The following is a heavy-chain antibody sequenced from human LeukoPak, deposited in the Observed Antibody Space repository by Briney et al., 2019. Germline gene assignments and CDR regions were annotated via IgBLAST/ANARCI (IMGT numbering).Heavy chain of an antibody. CDR1: GFTFSSCA. CDR3: ARDLLKDFGVVIIRRYYYGMDV. Sequence: GGSLRLSCAASGFTFSSCAMHWVRQAPGKGLEWVAVISYDGCNKYYADSVKGRFTISRDNSKNTLYLQMNSLRAEDTAVYYCARDLLKDFGVVIIRRYYYGMDVWGQGTTVTVSS. CDR2: ISYDGCNK. V-gene: IGHV3-30-3*01. D-gene: IGHD3-3*01. J-gene: IGHJ6*02.